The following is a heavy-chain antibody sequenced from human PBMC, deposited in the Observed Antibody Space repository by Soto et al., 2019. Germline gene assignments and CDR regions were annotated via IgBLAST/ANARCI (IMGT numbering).Heavy chain of an antibody. CDR1: GYNCTSYD. CDR2: MNPNSGNT. Sequence: QVQLVQSGAEVKKPGASVKVSCKASGYNCTSYDINWVRQATGQGLEGMGWMNPNSGNTGDAQKFPGRATMTRNTSISTAYMALSSLRSEDTAVYYCAREKTAYGMDVWGQGPTVTVSS. CDR3: AREKTAYGMDV. V-gene: IGHV1-8*01. J-gene: IGHJ6*02.